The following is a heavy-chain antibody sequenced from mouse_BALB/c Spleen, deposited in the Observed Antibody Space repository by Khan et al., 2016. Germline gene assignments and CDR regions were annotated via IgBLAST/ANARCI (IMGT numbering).Heavy chain of an antibody. J-gene: IGHJ3*01. V-gene: IGHV4-1*02. D-gene: IGHD1-1*01. CDR2: INPDSRTI. CDR3: ARAGYYWYLAY. Sequence: EVKLLESGGGLVQPGGSLKLSCVASGFDFRGYWMSWVRQAPGKGLEWIGEINPDSRTINYSPSLKDKFTISRDNAKSTLYLQISKVRSEDTALYYCARAGYYWYLAYWGQGTLVSISA. CDR1: GFDFRGYW.